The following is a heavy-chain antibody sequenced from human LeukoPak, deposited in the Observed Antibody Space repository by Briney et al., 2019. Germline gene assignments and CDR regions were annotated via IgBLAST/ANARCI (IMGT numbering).Heavy chain of an antibody. J-gene: IGHJ4*02. CDR1: GASISSYF. D-gene: IGHD1-26*01. Sequence: SETLSLTCTVSGASISSYFWSWIRQPPGKGLEWIGYIFYSGSTNNNPSLKSRVTISVDTSKNQFSLKLSSVTAADTAVYYCTRGGELMNFWGQGTLVTVSS. V-gene: IGHV4-59*12. CDR3: TRGGELMNF. CDR2: IFYSGST.